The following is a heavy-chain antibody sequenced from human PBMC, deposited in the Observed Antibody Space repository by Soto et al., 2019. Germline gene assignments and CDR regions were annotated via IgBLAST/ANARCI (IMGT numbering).Heavy chain of an antibody. J-gene: IGHJ4*02. CDR1: GFTFDDYA. Sequence: GGSLRLSCAASGFTFDDYAMHWVRQAPGKGLEWVSGISWNSGSIGYADSVKGRFTISRDNAKNSLYLQMNSLRAEDTALYYCAKEGSSSGYFDYWGQGTLVTVSS. V-gene: IGHV3-9*01. CDR2: ISWNSGSI. CDR3: AKEGSSSGYFDY. D-gene: IGHD6-6*01.